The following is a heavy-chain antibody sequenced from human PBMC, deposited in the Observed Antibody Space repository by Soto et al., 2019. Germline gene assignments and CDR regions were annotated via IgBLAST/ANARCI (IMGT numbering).Heavy chain of an antibody. CDR3: ARDLRPEDIVVVVAASGSAFDI. J-gene: IGHJ3*02. Sequence: QVQLVQSGAEVKKPGSSVKVSCKASGGTFSSYTISWVQQAPGQGLEWMGRIIPILGIANYAQKFQGRVTITADKSTSTAYMELSSLRSEDTAVYYCARDLRPEDIVVVVAASGSAFDIWGQGTMVTVSS. D-gene: IGHD2-15*01. CDR1: GGTFSSYT. CDR2: IIPILGIA. V-gene: IGHV1-69*08.